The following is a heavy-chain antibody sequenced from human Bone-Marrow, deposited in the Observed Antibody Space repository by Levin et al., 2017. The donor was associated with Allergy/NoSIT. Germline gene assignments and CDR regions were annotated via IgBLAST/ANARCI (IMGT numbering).Heavy chain of an antibody. D-gene: IGHD3-3*01. CDR1: GGSINDYY. Sequence: RASETLSLTCTVSGGSINDYYWSWIRQPPGKGLEGIGYIFYTGSTNYNPSLKSRLTISVDMSKRQFSLRLSSVTAADTAVYYCARVTMGWFDPWGQGTLVTVSS. J-gene: IGHJ5*02. CDR2: IFYTGST. V-gene: IGHV4-59*01. CDR3: ARVTMGWFDP.